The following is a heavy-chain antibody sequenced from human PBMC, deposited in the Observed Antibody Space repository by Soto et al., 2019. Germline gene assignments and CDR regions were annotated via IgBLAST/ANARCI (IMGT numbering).Heavy chain of an antibody. D-gene: IGHD2-15*01. Sequence: SETLSLTCGVYGGSFSGYYWSWIRQPPGKGLEWIGEVNHSGSTNYNPSLKGRVTISVGTSKNQFSLKLSSVTAADTAVYYCASSSGGSYYDYWGQGTLVTVS. CDR1: GGSFSGYY. J-gene: IGHJ4*02. V-gene: IGHV4-34*01. CDR3: ASSSGGSYYDY. CDR2: VNHSGST.